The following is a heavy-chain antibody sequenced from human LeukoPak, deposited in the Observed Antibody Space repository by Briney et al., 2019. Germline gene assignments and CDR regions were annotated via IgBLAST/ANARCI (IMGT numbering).Heavy chain of an antibody. Sequence: ASVKASCKASGYTFTSSDINWVRQATGQGLEWMGWMNPNSGNTGYAQKFQGRVTMTRNTSISTAYMELSSLRSEDTAVYYCARMVRGAYAGSYWGQGTLVTVSS. CDR2: MNPNSGNT. V-gene: IGHV1-8*01. D-gene: IGHD3-10*01. J-gene: IGHJ4*02. CDR3: ARMVRGAYAGSY. CDR1: GYTFTSSD.